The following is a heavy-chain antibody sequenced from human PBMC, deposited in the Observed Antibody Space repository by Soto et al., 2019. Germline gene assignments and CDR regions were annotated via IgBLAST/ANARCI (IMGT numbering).Heavy chain of an antibody. Sequence: GGSLRLSCAASGFTFRSYAIHWVRQAPGKGLEYVSAISSNGGSTYYASSVKGRFTISRDNSKNTLYPQMGSLRPEDMAVYYCARALGSIWSGYDYWGQGTLVTVSS. J-gene: IGHJ4*02. CDR3: ARALGSIWSGYDY. CDR1: GFTFRSYA. V-gene: IGHV3-64*01. CDR2: ISSNGGST. D-gene: IGHD3-3*01.